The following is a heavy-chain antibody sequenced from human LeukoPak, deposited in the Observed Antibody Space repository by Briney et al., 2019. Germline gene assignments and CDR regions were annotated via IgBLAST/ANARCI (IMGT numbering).Heavy chain of an antibody. V-gene: IGHV3-30*02. Sequence: GGSLRLSCAASGFTFSSYGMHWVRQAPGKWLEWVAFIRYDGSNKYYADSVKGRFTISRDNSKNTLYLQMNSLRAEDTAVYYCAKESPSGWYPNFDYWGQGTLVTVSS. J-gene: IGHJ4*02. CDR2: IRYDGSNK. D-gene: IGHD6-19*01. CDR1: GFTFSSYG. CDR3: AKESPSGWYPNFDY.